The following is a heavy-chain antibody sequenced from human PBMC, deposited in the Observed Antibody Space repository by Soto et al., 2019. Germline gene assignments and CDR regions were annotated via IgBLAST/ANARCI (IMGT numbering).Heavy chain of an antibody. D-gene: IGHD5-18*01. CDR3: ARGGYNYGHDY. CDR1: GASISTGGYY. V-gene: IGHV4-31*03. CDR2: SSYSGSS. Sequence: ASETLSLTCTVSGASISTGGYYWTWIRQPPGKGLEWIGYSSYSGSSYYNPSLKSRVTISVDTSKNQFSLKLSSVTAADTAVYYCARGGYNYGHDYWGRGTLVTVSS. J-gene: IGHJ4*02.